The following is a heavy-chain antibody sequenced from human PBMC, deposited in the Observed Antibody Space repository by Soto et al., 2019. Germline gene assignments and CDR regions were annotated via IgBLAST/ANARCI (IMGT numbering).Heavy chain of an antibody. V-gene: IGHV4-31*03. CDR1: GASISIGGYF. CDR3: ATDEYFVSEAHFYYYGMGV. J-gene: IGHJ6*01. Sequence: QVQLQESGPGLVKPSQTLSLTCTVSGASISIGGYFWSWIRQHPGKGLGWIGHIYYNGSTYYNPSLKRRVTISVDTSKIEFSPRLTSATAAGTAVYYWATDEYFVSEAHFYYYGMGVWGQGTTVTVSS. CDR2: IYYNGST. D-gene: IGHD3-10*01.